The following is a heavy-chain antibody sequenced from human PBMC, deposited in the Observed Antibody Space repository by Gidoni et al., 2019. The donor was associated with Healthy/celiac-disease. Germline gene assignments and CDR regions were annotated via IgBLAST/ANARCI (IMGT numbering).Heavy chain of an antibody. V-gene: IGHV1-69*06. CDR3: ARDYGGNSEPYWYFDL. CDR1: GGTFSSYA. CDR2: IIPIFGTP. J-gene: IGHJ2*01. Sequence: QVQLVQSGAEVKKPGSSVKVSCTASGGTFSSYAISWVRQAPGQGLEWMGGIIPIFGTPNYAQKFQGRVTITADKSTSTAYMELSSLRSEDTAVYYCARDYGGNSEPYWYFDLWGRGTLVTVSS. D-gene: IGHD4-17*01.